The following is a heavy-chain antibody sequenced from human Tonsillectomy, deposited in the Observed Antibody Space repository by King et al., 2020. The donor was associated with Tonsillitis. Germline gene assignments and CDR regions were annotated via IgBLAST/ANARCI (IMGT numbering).Heavy chain of an antibody. CDR2: TYYRSKWYN. Sequence: VQLQQSGPGLVKPSQTLSLTCAISGDSVSTNSAAWNWIRQSPSRGLEWLGRTYYRSKWYNDYAVSVKSRITINPDTSKNQFSLQLNSVTPEDTAVYYCARAGNMITFGGVYRDAFDIWGQGTMVTVSS. V-gene: IGHV6-1*01. CDR3: ARAGNMITFGGVYRDAFDI. D-gene: IGHD3-16*01. CDR1: GDSVSTNSAA. J-gene: IGHJ3*02.